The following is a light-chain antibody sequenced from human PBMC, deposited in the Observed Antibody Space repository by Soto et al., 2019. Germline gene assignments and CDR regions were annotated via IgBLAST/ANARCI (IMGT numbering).Light chain of an antibody. J-gene: IGLJ1*01. CDR2: EVS. Sequence: QSVLTQPASVSGSPGQSITISCTGTSSDVGAYTSVSWYQQHPGKAPKLIIYEVSNRPPGISTRFSGSKSASTASLTISGLKAEDEAHYYCSSYTSDKRDYVFATGTKVTVL. CDR1: SSDVGAYTS. CDR3: SSYTSDKRDYV. V-gene: IGLV2-14*01.